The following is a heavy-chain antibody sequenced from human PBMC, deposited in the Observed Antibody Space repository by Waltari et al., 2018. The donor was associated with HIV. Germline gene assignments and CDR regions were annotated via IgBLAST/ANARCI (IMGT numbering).Heavy chain of an antibody. J-gene: IGHJ4*02. CDR2: ISWDRSNK. Sequence: QVQLVESGGGVVQPGRSTRLSCAVSGFSFSPSLWHWVRQAPVKGLEWVAFISWDRSNKNYADSVKGRFTVSRDNSKHTLYRQMNSLRAEDTAVYYCARDGHYYDSRPLDYWGQGTLVTVSS. CDR1: GFSFSPSL. D-gene: IGHD3-22*01. V-gene: IGHV3-30-3*01. CDR3: ARDGHYYDSRPLDY.